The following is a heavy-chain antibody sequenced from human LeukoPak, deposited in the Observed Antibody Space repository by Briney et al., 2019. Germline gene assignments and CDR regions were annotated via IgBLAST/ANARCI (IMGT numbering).Heavy chain of an antibody. V-gene: IGHV4-59*08. CDR1: GGSISSYY. J-gene: IGHJ4*02. Sequence: PSETLSLTCTVSGGSISSYYWIWIRQPPGKGLEWIGYVYYSGSTNYNPSLKSRATISVDTSKNQFSLKVSSVTAADTAVYYCGCSRRFWYVDYWGQGTLVTASS. CDR3: GCSRRFWYVDY. D-gene: IGHD3-3*01. CDR2: VYYSGST.